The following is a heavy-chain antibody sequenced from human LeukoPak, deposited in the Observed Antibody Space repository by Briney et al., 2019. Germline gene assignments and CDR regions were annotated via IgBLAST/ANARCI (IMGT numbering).Heavy chain of an antibody. CDR3: ARSRGYCSSTSCLDAFDI. CDR2: IDWDDDK. D-gene: IGHD2-2*01. Sequence: SGPTLVNPTQTLTLTCTFSGFSPSTSGMRVSWIRQPPGKALEWLARIDWDDDKFYSTSLKTRLTISKDTSKNQVVLTMTNMDPVDTATYYCARSRGYCSSTSCLDAFDIWGQGTMVTVSS. J-gene: IGHJ3*02. CDR1: GFSPSTSGMR. V-gene: IGHV2-70*04.